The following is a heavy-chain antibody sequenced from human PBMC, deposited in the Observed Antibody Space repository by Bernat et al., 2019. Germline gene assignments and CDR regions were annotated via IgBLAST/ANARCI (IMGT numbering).Heavy chain of an antibody. D-gene: IGHD3-16*01. CDR3: AREANMRGTYYFDY. CDR2: IWYDGSNK. V-gene: IGHV3-33*01. CDR1: GFTFSSYG. Sequence: QVQLVESGGGVVQPGRSLRLSCAASGFTFSSYGMHWVRQAPGKGREWVAVIWYDGSNKYYADSVKGRFTISRDNSKNTQYLQMNSLRAEDTAVYYCAREANMRGTYYFDYWGQGTLVTVSS. J-gene: IGHJ4*02.